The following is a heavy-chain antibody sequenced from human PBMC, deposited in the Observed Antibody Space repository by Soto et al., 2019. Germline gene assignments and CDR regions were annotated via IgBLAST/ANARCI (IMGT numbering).Heavy chain of an antibody. J-gene: IGHJ5*02. Sequence: PGESLKISCKGSGYSFTSYWIGWVRQMPGKGPEWMGIIYPGDSDTRYSPSFQGQVTISADKSISTAYLQWSSLKASDTAMYYCARSKRFSANWFDPWGQGTLVTVSS. V-gene: IGHV5-51*01. CDR1: GYSFTSYW. CDR3: ARSKRFSANWFDP. CDR2: IYPGDSDT. D-gene: IGHD6-25*01.